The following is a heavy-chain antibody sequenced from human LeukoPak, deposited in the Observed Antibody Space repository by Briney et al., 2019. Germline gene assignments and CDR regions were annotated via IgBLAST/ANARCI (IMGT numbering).Heavy chain of an antibody. CDR3: ARDQSPSSWYVVDY. D-gene: IGHD6-13*01. CDR1: GFTFSSYA. Sequence: GGSLRLSCAASGFTFSSYAMSWVRQAPGKGLEWVSAISGSGGSTYYADSVKGRFTISRDNSKNTLYLQMNSLRAEDTAVYYCARDQSPSSWYVVDYWGQGTLVTVSS. CDR2: ISGSGGST. J-gene: IGHJ4*02. V-gene: IGHV3-23*01.